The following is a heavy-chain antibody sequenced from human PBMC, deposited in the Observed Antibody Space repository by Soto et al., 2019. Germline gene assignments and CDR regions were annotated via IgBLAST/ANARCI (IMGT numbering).Heavy chain of an antibody. J-gene: IGHJ6*02. Sequence: PGGSLRLSCAASGFTFSEYYMSWIRQAPGKGLEWVSYISSSGSTIYYADSVKGRFTISRDNAKNSLYLQMNSLRAEDTAVYYCASTGCSGGSCYSDYYYGMDVWGQGTTVTVSS. CDR2: ISSSGSTI. CDR1: GFTFSEYY. CDR3: ASTGCSGGSCYSDYYYGMDV. V-gene: IGHV3-11*01. D-gene: IGHD2-15*01.